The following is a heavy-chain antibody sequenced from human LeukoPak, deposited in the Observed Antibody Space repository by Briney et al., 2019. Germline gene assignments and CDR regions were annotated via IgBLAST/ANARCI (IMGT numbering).Heavy chain of an antibody. D-gene: IGHD3-10*01. CDR3: ARGSGSGSYPYYYGVDV. J-gene: IGHJ6*02. CDR1: GGSISSGGYY. Sequence: SQTLSLTCTVSGGSISSGGYYWSWIRQPPGKGLEWIGYVYYSGSSNYNPSLESRVTMSVDTSKNRFSLNLSSVTAADTAVYYCARGSGSGSYPYYYGVDVWGQGATIIVSS. V-gene: IGHV4-61*08. CDR2: VYYSGSS.